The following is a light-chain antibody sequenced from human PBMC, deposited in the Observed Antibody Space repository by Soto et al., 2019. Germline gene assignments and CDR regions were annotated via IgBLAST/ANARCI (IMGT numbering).Light chain of an antibody. CDR1: QSISSY. CDR3: QQYSSYSLT. J-gene: IGKJ4*01. CDR2: QAS. V-gene: IGKV1-5*03. Sequence: DIQMTQSPSTLSPSVGDRVTITCRASQSISSYLAWYQQKPGKAPKLLIYQASSLESGVPSRFSGSGSGTEFTLTISSLQPDDFATYYCQQYSSYSLTFGGGTKV.